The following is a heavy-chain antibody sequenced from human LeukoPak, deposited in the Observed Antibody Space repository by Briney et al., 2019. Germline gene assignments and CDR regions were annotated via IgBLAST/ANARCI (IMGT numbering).Heavy chain of an antibody. V-gene: IGHV4-30-4*08. D-gene: IGHD6-6*01. CDR2: IYYSGST. J-gene: IGHJ4*02. CDR3: ARDRGIAARPRGLFDY. CDR1: GGSISSGDYY. Sequence: SETLSLTCTVSGGSISSGDYYWSWIRQPPGKGLEWIGYIYYSGSTYYNPSLKSRVTISVDTSKNQFSLKLSSVTAADTAVYYCARDRGIAARPRGLFDYWGQGTLVTVSS.